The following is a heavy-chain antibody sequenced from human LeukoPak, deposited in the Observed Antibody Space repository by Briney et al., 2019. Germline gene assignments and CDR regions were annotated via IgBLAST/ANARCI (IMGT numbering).Heavy chain of an antibody. Sequence: ASVKVSCKASGGTFTTYGISWVRQAPGQGLEWMGGIIPIFGTANYAQKFQGRVTITTDESTSTAYMEVSSLRSGDTAVYYCAMDQHDFWTAFDNWGQGTLVTVSS. CDR2: IIPIFGTA. D-gene: IGHD3-3*01. J-gene: IGHJ4*02. CDR1: GGTFTTYG. V-gene: IGHV1-69*05. CDR3: AMDQHDFWTAFDN.